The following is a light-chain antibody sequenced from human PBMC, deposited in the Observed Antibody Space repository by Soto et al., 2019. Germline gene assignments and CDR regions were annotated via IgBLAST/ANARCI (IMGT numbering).Light chain of an antibody. CDR2: GAS. CDR3: QRYGTSIPLT. J-gene: IGKJ4*01. CDR1: QSVSSNY. Sequence: EIVLTQSPGTLSLSPGDRATLSCRASQSVSSNYLAWYQQKPGQAPRLLIYGASSRATGIPDRFSGSGSGTDFTLTISRLEPEDFAVYYCQRYGTSIPLTFGGGTKVEIK. V-gene: IGKV3-20*01.